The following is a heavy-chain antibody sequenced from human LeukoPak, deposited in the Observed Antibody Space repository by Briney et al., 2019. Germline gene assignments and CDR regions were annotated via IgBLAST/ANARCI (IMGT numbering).Heavy chain of an antibody. CDR1: GFTFSSYG. CDR2: IRYDGSNK. CDR3: ARGVSSSWYTYYYYYYYMDV. J-gene: IGHJ6*03. Sequence: GGSLRLSCAASGFTFSSYGMHWVRQAPGKGLEWVAFIRYDGSNKYYADSVKGRFTISRDNAKNSLYLQMNSLRAEDTAVYYCARGVSSSWYTYYYYYYYMDVWGKGTTVTVSS. V-gene: IGHV3-30*02. D-gene: IGHD6-13*01.